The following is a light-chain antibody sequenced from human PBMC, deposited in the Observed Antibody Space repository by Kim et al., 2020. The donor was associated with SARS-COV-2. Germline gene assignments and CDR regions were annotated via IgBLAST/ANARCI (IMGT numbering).Light chain of an antibody. J-gene: IGLJ3*02. CDR3: QTRDSSTPWV. V-gene: IGLV3-1*01. Sequence: VSPEQTATITCSGDKFGDKYVSWYQQKPGQSPILVMCKDNRRPSGIPERFSGSNSENTATLTISGTQAMDEADYYCQTRDSSTPWVFGGGTQLTVL. CDR2: KDN. CDR1: KFGDKY.